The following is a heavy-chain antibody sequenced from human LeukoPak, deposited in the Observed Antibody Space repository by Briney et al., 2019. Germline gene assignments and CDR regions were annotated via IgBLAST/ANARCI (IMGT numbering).Heavy chain of an antibody. CDR3: ARDRSSGWYRYFDY. D-gene: IGHD6-19*01. V-gene: IGHV4-59*01. CDR1: GGSISSYY. CDR2: IYYSGST. Sequence: SETLSLTYTVSGGSISSYYWSWLRQPPGKGLEWIGYIYYSGSTNYNHSLKSRVTISVDTAKNQFSLKLSSGTAADTAVYYCARDRSSGWYRYFDYWGQGTLVTVSS. J-gene: IGHJ4*02.